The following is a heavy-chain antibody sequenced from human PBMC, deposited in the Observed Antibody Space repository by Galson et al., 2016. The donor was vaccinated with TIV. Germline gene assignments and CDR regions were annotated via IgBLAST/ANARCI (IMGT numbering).Heavy chain of an antibody. D-gene: IGHD3-10*01. J-gene: IGHJ4*02. Sequence: SVKVSCKASGYTFTSYGITWVRQAPGQGLEWMGWISAYNGDTKYAQKVRGRVTMTTDTSTSTAYMELRSLKSDDTAVYYCARDRGHTIMGPFFDYWGQGTLVTVSA. CDR1: GYTFTSYG. V-gene: IGHV1-18*01. CDR2: ISAYNGDT. CDR3: ARDRGHTIMGPFFDY.